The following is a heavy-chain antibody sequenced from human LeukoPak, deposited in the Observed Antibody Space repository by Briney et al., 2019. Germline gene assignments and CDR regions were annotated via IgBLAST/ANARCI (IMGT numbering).Heavy chain of an antibody. Sequence: WETLSLTCAVYGGSFSGYYWSWIRQPPGKGLEWSGEINHSGSTNYNPSLKSRVTISVDTSKNQFSLKLSSVTAADTAVYYCARGVVVTAILYYYYYMDAWGKGTTVTVSS. CDR3: ARGVVVTAILYYYYYMDA. CDR2: INHSGST. CDR1: GGSFSGYY. D-gene: IGHD2-21*02. J-gene: IGHJ6*03. V-gene: IGHV4-34*01.